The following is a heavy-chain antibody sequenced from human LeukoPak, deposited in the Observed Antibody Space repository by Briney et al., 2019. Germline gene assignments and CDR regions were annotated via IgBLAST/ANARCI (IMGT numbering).Heavy chain of an antibody. D-gene: IGHD5-12*01. V-gene: IGHV4-4*07. J-gene: IGHJ4*01. Sequence: SETLSLTCTVSGGSISSYYWSWIRQPAGKGLEWIGRIYTSGSTNYNPSLKSRVTMSVDTSKNQFSLKLSSVTAADTAVYYCARASGYSGYDWVYYFDYWGQGTLVTVSS. CDR3: ARASGYSGYDWVYYFDY. CDR1: GGSISSYY. CDR2: IYTSGST.